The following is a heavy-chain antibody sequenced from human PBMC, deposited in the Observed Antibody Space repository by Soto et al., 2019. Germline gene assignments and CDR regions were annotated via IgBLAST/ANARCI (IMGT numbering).Heavy chain of an antibody. V-gene: IGHV3-49*03. Sequence: GGSLRLSCTASGFTVGDYAMSWFRQAPGKGLEWVGFIRSKAYGGTTEYAASVKGRFTISRDDSKSIAYLQMNSLKTEDTAVYYCTRYQLLVRFDPWGQGTLVTVSS. CDR1: GFTVGDYA. CDR3: TRYQLLVRFDP. J-gene: IGHJ5*02. CDR2: IRSKAYGGTT. D-gene: IGHD2-2*01.